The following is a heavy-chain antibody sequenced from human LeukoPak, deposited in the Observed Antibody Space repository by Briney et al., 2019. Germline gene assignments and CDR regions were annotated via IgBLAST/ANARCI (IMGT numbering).Heavy chain of an antibody. CDR3: ARVGSIAVAGYIDY. D-gene: IGHD6-19*01. Sequence: PGGSLRLSCAASGFTFDDYGMSWVRQAPGKGLEWVSGINWNGGSTGYADSVKGRFTISGDNAKNSLYLQMNSLRAEDTALYYCARVGSIAVAGYIDYWGREPWSPSPQ. CDR2: INWNGGST. J-gene: IGHJ4*02. CDR1: GFTFDDYG. V-gene: IGHV3-20*04.